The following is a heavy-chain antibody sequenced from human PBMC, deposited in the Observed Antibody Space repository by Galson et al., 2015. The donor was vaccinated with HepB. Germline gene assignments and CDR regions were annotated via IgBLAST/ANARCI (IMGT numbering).Heavy chain of an antibody. J-gene: IGHJ3*02. D-gene: IGHD5-24*01. V-gene: IGHV3-33*01. CDR2: IWYDGSNK. Sequence: SLRLSCAASGFTFSSYGMHWVRQAPGKGLEWVAVIWYDGSNKYYADSVKGRFTISRDNSKNTLYLQMNSLRAEDTAVYYCARDLKPDGYNEEAFDIWGQGTMVTVSS. CDR3: ARDLKPDGYNEEAFDI. CDR1: GFTFSSYG.